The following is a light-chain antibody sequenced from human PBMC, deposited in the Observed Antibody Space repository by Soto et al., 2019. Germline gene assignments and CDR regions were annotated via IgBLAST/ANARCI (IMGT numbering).Light chain of an antibody. Sequence: IQLTQSPATLSVSVWDRVTITCRASQSIRSWLAWYQQEPGKAPKVLIYDASTSESGVPSRFSGGRSGTEFTLYIRRLQADDVSTCYRQRYKGHFGGGTKVDIK. CDR1: QSIRSW. J-gene: IGKJ4*01. CDR3: QRYKGH. V-gene: IGKV1-5*01. CDR2: DAS.